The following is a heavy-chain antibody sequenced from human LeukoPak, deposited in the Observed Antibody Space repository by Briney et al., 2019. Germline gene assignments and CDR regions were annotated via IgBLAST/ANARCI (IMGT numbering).Heavy chain of an antibody. CDR2: INHSGST. D-gene: IGHD3-3*01. CDR1: GGSFSGYY. J-gene: IGHJ6*02. Sequence: SETLSLTCAVYGGSFSGYYWSWICQPPGKGLEWIGEINHSGSTNYNPSLKSRVTISVDTSKNQFSLKLSSVTAADTAVYYCARVIGAIFGVAKPRYYGMEVWGQGTTVTVSS. CDR3: ARVIGAIFGVAKPRYYGMEV. V-gene: IGHV4-34*01.